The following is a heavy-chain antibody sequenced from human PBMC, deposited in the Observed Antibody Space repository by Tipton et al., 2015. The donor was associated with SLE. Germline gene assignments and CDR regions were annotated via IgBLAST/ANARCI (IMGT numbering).Heavy chain of an antibody. J-gene: IGHJ4*02. CDR1: GFTFSTYW. CDR2: ISGDVSRT. D-gene: IGHD5-12*01. CDR3: ARAVAPRLRSPVNYFDY. Sequence: SLRLSCAASGFTFSTYWMHWVRQAPGKGLVWVSRISGDVSRTSYADSAKGRFTISRDNAKNTLYLQMNSLRAEDTAVYYCARAVAPRLRSPVNYFDYWGQGTLVTVSS. V-gene: IGHV3-74*01.